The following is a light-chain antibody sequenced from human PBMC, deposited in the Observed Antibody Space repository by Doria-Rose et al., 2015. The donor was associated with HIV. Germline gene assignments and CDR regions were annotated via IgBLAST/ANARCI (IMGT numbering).Light chain of an antibody. J-gene: IGKJ1*01. Sequence: DIRMTQSPSFLSASVGDRVTITCRTSQGISSYLAWYQQKPGKAPNLLIYAASTLQSGVPSRFSGSGSGTDFTLTISSLHPEDFATYYCQQLNNYPPGAFGQGTKVEIK. CDR2: AAS. CDR3: QQLNNYPPGA. V-gene: IGKV1-9*01. CDR1: QGISSY.